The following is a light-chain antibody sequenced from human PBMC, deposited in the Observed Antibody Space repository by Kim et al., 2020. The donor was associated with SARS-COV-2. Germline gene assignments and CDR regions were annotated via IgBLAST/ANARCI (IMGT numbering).Light chain of an antibody. V-gene: IGKV3-20*01. CDR1: QSVSSNY. Sequence: PREKAPIPCGASQSVSSNYFASYQQRPGHAPRRLINGASTRATVIPDKCSGSGCGTDFSLTISGLGPVDFVVYYCQQYGRSPPWTFGEGTKVDIK. CDR3: QQYGRSPPWT. J-gene: IGKJ1*01. CDR2: GAS.